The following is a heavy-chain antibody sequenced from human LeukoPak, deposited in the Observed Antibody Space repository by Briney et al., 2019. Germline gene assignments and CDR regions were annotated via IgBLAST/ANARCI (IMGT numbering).Heavy chain of an antibody. Sequence: PGGSLRLSCAASGFTFSSYWMSLVRQAPGKRLEWVANIKQDGSEEVYVDSVKGRFTISRDNAKSSLFLQMNTLRAEDTAVYYCARDPYSSTWSYGMDVWGQGTTVTVSS. CDR3: ARDPYSSTWSYGMDV. CDR1: GFTFSSYW. D-gene: IGHD6-6*01. J-gene: IGHJ6*02. CDR2: IKQDGSEE. V-gene: IGHV3-7*05.